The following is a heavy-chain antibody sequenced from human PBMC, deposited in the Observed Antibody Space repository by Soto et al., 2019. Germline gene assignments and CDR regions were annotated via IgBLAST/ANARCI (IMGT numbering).Heavy chain of an antibody. Sequence: QVQLVQSGAEVKKPGSSVKVSCKASGGTFSSYTISWVRQAPGQGLEWMGRIIPILGIANYAQKFQGRVTITADKSTSTADMEPSSLRSEDTAVYYCAADPTVTENYWGQGTLVTVSS. D-gene: IGHD4-17*01. CDR2: IIPILGIA. CDR3: AADPTVTENY. CDR1: GGTFSSYT. V-gene: IGHV1-69*02. J-gene: IGHJ4*02.